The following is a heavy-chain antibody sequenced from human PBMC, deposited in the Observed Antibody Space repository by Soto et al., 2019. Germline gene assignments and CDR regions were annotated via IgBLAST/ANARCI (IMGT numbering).Heavy chain of an antibody. J-gene: IGHJ5*02. CDR3: ARDSEIRFWEWLLPSPLYNGFDP. CDR2: INAGNGNT. V-gene: IGHV1-3*01. CDR1: GYTFTSYA. D-gene: IGHD3-3*01. Sequence: ASVTVSCKASGYTFTSYAMHWVRQAPGQRLEWMGWINAGNGNTKYSQKFQGRVTITRDTSASTAYMELSSLRSEDTAVYYCARDSEIRFWEWLLPSPLYNGFDPWGQGTLVTVSS.